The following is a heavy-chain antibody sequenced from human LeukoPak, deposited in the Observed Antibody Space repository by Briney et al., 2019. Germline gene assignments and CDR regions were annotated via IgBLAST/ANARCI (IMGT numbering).Heavy chain of an antibody. Sequence: GGSLRLSCAASGFTFSSYSMNWVRQPPGKGLEWVSSISSSSSYIYYADSVKGRFTISRDNAKNSLYLQMNSLRAEDTAVYYCARGRSGSSPAFDIWGQGTMVTVSS. CDR2: ISSSSSYI. D-gene: IGHD1-26*01. CDR1: GFTFSSYS. CDR3: ARGRSGSSPAFDI. V-gene: IGHV3-21*01. J-gene: IGHJ3*02.